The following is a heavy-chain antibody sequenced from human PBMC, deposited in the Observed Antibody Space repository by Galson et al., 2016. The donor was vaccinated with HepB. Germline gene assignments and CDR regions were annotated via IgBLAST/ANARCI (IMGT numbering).Heavy chain of an antibody. V-gene: IGHV6-1*01. Sequence: CAISGDSVSSNTAAWNWIRQTPSRGLEWLGRTYYRSKWSTDYAVSVRSRLTINRGTSKNQFSLHLTSVTPEDTAVYYCARGVLGPAGNWFAPGGQGTPVTVSS. D-gene: IGHD3-10*01. CDR1: GDSVSSNTAA. CDR2: TYYRSKWST. J-gene: IGHJ5*02. CDR3: ARGVLGPAGNWFAP.